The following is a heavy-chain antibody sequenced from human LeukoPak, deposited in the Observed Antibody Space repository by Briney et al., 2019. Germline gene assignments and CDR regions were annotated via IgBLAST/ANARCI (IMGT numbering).Heavy chain of an antibody. J-gene: IGHJ4*02. Sequence: PGGSLRLSCAASGFTFSDSAMSWVRQAPGKGLEWVSLITDRGSTFYADSVKGRFTISRDISNNRLYLQMNSLRGEDTAVYYCARRFRTGDLWLRSVDLWGQGTLVTVSS. V-gene: IGHV3-23*01. CDR2: ITDRGST. D-gene: IGHD3-16*01. CDR1: GFTFSDSA. CDR3: ARRFRTGDLWLRSVDL.